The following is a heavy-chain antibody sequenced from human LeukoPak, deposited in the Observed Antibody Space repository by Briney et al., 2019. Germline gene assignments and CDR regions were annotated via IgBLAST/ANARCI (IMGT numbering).Heavy chain of an antibody. CDR1: GYTFTSYY. Sequence: ASVKVSCKASGYTFTSYYMHWVRQAPGQGLEWMGIINPSGGSTSYAQKFQGRVTMTRDTSTSTVYMELSSLRSEDTAVYYCARGPLEEGPGIRDAFDIWGQGTMVTVSS. V-gene: IGHV1-46*01. D-gene: IGHD3-10*01. J-gene: IGHJ3*02. CDR3: ARGPLEEGPGIRDAFDI. CDR2: INPSGGST.